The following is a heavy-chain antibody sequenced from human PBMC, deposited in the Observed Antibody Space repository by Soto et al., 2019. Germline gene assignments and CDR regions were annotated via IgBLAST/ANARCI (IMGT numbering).Heavy chain of an antibody. D-gene: IGHD3-9*01. CDR2: IIPIFGTA. CDR1: GGTFSSYA. Sequence: QVQLVQSGAEVKKPGSSVKVSCKASGGTFSSYAISWVRQAPGQGLEWMGGIIPIFGTANYAQKFQGRVTITADESTSTAYMELSSLRSEDTAVYYCARGRSVLGLVTPNSGYYYGMDVWGQGTTVTVSS. J-gene: IGHJ6*02. CDR3: ARGRSVLGLVTPNSGYYYGMDV. V-gene: IGHV1-69*01.